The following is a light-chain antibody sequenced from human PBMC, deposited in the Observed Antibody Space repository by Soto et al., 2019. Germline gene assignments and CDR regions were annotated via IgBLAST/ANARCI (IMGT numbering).Light chain of an antibody. J-gene: IGKJ1*01. V-gene: IGKV1-27*01. CDR1: QGINNY. CDR2: AAS. Sequence: DILMTQSPSSLSASVGDRVTITCRASQGINNYLAWYQQKPGKVPKLLIYAASTLQSGVPSRFSGSGSGTDFTLTISSLHPEDVATYYCQKYNSAPRTFGQGTKVEIK. CDR3: QKYNSAPRT.